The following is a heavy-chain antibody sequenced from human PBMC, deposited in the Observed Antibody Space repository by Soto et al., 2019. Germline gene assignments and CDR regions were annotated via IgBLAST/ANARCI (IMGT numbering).Heavy chain of an antibody. CDR3: ARPTYCTDTRCSPFDY. CDR2: IYPYEFVT. V-gene: IGHV5-51*01. CDR1: GYHFSYYG. J-gene: IGHJ4*02. D-gene: IGHD2-8*02. Sequence: GESHTISYRGSGYHFSYYGSALVRQMPGKGLEWMGIIYPYEFVTLYSPSFVGQVTISADKSISTVYLQWSSLEASDTAIYYCARPTYCTDTRCSPFDYWGQGTLVSV.